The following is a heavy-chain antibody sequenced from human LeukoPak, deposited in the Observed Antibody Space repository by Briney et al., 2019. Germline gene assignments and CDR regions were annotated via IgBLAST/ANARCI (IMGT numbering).Heavy chain of an antibody. Sequence: GGSLRLSCVASGFTFSTYAMNWVRQAPGKGLEWVAAISGSSTGTYYADSVRGRFTISRDNSKNTLYLQMNSLRAEDTAVYYCARSADSSSWYGEGYYDSSGYDYWGQGTLVTVSS. V-gene: IGHV3-23*01. D-gene: IGHD3-22*01. J-gene: IGHJ4*02. CDR2: ISGSSTGT. CDR3: ARSADSSSWYGEGYYDSSGYDY. CDR1: GFTFSTYA.